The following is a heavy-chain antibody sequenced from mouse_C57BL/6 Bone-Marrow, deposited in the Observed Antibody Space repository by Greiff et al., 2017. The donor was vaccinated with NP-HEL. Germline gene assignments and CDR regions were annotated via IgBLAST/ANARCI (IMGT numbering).Heavy chain of an antibody. V-gene: IGHV5-9-1*02. CDR2: ISSGGDYI. CDR3: TRYYYGSSPYYFDY. CDR1: GFTFSSYS. D-gene: IGHD1-1*01. Sequence: EVKVEESGEGLVKPGGSLKLSCAASGFTFSSYSMSWVRQTPEQRLEWVAYISSGGDYIYYADTVKGRFTISRDNASNTLYLQMSSLKSEDTAMYYCTRYYYGSSPYYFDYWGQGTTLTVSS. J-gene: IGHJ2*01.